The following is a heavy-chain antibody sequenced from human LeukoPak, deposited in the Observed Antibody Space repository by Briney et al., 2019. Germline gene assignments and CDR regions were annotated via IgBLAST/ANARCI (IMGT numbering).Heavy chain of an antibody. D-gene: IGHD3-22*01. CDR1: GVSISSYY. CDR3: ARDAYYHDSSGSRLFDY. J-gene: IGHJ4*02. Sequence: PSETLSLTCTVSGVSISSYYWSWLRQPPGKGLEWFGYIYHRGSTNYNPSLKSRVTISVDTSKNQFSLKLSSVTAADTAVYYCARDAYYHDSSGSRLFDYWGQGPRSPSPQ. CDR2: IYHRGST. V-gene: IGHV4-59*01.